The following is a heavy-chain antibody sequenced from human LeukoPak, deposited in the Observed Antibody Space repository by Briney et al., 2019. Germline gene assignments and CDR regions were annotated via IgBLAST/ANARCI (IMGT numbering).Heavy chain of an antibody. D-gene: IGHD3-10*01. J-gene: IGHJ3*02. CDR2: INPNSGGT. V-gene: IGHV1-2*02. Sequence: GASVKVSCKASGYTFTGYYMHWVRQAPGRGLEWMGWINPNSGGTNYAQKFQGRVTMTRNTSISTAYMELSSLRSEDTAVYYCARGHYYGSGSYYNGDAFDIWGQGTMVTVSS. CDR1: GYTFTGYY. CDR3: ARGHYYGSGSYYNGDAFDI.